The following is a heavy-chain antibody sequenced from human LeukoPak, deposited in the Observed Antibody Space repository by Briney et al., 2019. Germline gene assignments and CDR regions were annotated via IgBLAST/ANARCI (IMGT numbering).Heavy chain of an antibody. D-gene: IGHD3-10*01. CDR1: GFTFSSYA. V-gene: IGHV3-30*18. CDR2: ISYDGSNR. CDR3: AKDPTTGSLAEYFQH. Sequence: PGGSLRLSCAASGFTFSSYAMSWVRQAPGKGLEWVAVISYDGSNRYYADSVKGRFTISRDNSKNTLYLQMNSLRAEDTAVYYCAKDPTTGSLAEYFQHWGQGTLVTVSS. J-gene: IGHJ1*01.